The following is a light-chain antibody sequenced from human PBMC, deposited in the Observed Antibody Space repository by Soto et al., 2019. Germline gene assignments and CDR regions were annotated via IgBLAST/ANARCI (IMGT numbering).Light chain of an antibody. Sequence: EIVLTQSPGTLSLSPGERAALSCRASQSVSSSYLAWYQQKPGQAPRLLIYGASSRATGISDRFSGSGSGTDFTLTISRLEPEDCAVYYCQQYCSSPVTFGQGTKVDIK. J-gene: IGKJ1*01. V-gene: IGKV3-20*01. CDR3: QQYCSSPVT. CDR1: QSVSSSY. CDR2: GAS.